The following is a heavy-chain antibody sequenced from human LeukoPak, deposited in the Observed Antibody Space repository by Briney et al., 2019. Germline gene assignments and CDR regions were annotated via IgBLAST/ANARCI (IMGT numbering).Heavy chain of an antibody. J-gene: IGHJ4*02. CDR1: GFTFSSYS. Sequence: GGSLRLSCAASGFTFSSYSINWVRQAPGKGLEWVSSISGSSSYIYYADSVKGRFTISRDNAKNSLYLQMNSLRAEDTAVYYCARAPVMGALLIDYWGQGTLVTVSS. CDR2: ISGSSSYI. V-gene: IGHV3-21*01. CDR3: ARAPVMGALLIDY. D-gene: IGHD1-26*01.